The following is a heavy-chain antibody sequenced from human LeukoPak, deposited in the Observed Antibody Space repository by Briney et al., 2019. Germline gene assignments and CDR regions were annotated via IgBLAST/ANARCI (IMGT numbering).Heavy chain of an antibody. Sequence: GGSLRLSCTASGFTFSSYGMTWFRQAPAEGLEGLSGISGSGGSTKHADSVKGRFTISRDNSKNTLYLQMNSLTAEDTAVYYCAREEDIVLLPGTNYYMDVWGKGTTVTFSS. J-gene: IGHJ6*03. D-gene: IGHD2-2*01. V-gene: IGHV3-23*01. CDR1: GFTFSSYG. CDR2: ISGSGGST. CDR3: AREEDIVLLPGTNYYMDV.